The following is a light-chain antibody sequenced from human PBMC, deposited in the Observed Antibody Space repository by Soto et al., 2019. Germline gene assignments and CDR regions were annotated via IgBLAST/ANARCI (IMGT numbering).Light chain of an antibody. J-gene: IGKJ1*01. Sequence: EIVLTQSPDTLSLSPGERATLSCRASQSVSSSYLAWYQQKPGQAPRLLIYGASSRATGIPDRFSGSGSGTDFTLTISRLEPDDFAVYYCQQYGTSPWTFGHGTKVEIK. V-gene: IGKV3-20*01. CDR2: GAS. CDR3: QQYGTSPWT. CDR1: QSVSSSY.